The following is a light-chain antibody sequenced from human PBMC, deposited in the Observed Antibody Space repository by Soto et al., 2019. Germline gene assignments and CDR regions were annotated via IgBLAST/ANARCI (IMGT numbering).Light chain of an antibody. J-gene: IGLJ1*01. CDR3: CSYAGSYTWEV. CDR1: SSDVGGYNY. CDR2: DVS. V-gene: IGLV2-11*01. Sequence: QSALTQPRSVSGSPGPSVTISCTGTSSDVGGYNYVSWYQQHPGKAPKLMIYDVSKRPSGVADRFSGSKSGNTASLTISGLQAEDEADYYCCSYAGSYTWEVFGTGTKLTVL.